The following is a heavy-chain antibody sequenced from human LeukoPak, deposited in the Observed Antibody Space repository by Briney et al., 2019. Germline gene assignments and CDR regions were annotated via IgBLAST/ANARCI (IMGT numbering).Heavy chain of an antibody. J-gene: IGHJ4*02. CDR3: AKLEGGYYYDSSGYFAY. CDR1: GFTFSSYA. Sequence: WGSLRLSCAASGFTFSSYAMSWVRQAPGKGLEWVSAISGSGGSTYYADSVKGRFTISRDNSKNTLYLQMNSLRAEDTAVYYCAKLEGGYYYDSSGYFAYWGQGTLVTVSS. CDR2: ISGSGGST. V-gene: IGHV3-23*01. D-gene: IGHD3-22*01.